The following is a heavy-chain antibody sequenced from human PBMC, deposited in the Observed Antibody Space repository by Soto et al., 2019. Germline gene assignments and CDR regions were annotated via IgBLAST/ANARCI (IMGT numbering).Heavy chain of an antibody. CDR1: GGTFSSYA. CDR2: IIPIFGTA. D-gene: IGHD2-21*01. Sequence: SVKVSCKASGGTFSSYAISWVRQAPGQGLEWMGGIIPIFGTANYAQKFQGRVTITADESTSTAYMELSSLRSEDTAVYYCASPLQLFELDYYYYGMDVWGQGTTVTVSS. J-gene: IGHJ6*02. V-gene: IGHV1-69*13. CDR3: ASPLQLFELDYYYYGMDV.